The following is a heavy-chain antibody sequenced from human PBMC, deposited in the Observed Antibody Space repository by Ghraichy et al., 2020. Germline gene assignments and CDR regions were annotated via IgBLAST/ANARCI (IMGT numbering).Heavy chain of an antibody. V-gene: IGHV4-34*01. D-gene: IGHD6-19*01. J-gene: IGHJ4*02. Sequence: SQTLSLTCAVYGGSFSGYYWSWIRQPPGKGLEWIGEINHSGSTNYNPSLKSRVTISVDTSKNQFSLKLSSVTAADTAVYYCASFRGSSGWYRIPFDYWGQGTLVTVSS. CDR3: ASFRGSSGWYRIPFDY. CDR1: GGSFSGYY. CDR2: INHSGST.